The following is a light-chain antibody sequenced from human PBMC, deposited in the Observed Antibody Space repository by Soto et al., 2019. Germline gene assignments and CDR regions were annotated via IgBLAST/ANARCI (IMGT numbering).Light chain of an antibody. J-gene: IGKJ1*01. V-gene: IGKV1-39*01. CDR2: AAS. CDR3: QQTYSTLKT. Sequence: DIQMTQSPSSLSASVGDRVAITCRASQSIRSYLNWYQQKPGKAPKLLIYAASTLESGVPSRFSGSGSGTDFTLTISSLRPEDFATYYCQQTYSTLKTFGQGTKVDIK. CDR1: QSIRSY.